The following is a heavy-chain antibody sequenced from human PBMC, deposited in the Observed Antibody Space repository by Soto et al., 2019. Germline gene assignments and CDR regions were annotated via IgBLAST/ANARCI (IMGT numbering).Heavy chain of an antibody. CDR2: IYYPGTT. CDR3: ARRVYSGSGRDYFDR. D-gene: IGHD1-26*01. J-gene: IGHJ4*02. CDR1: GGPISSSGHF. V-gene: IGHV4-39*01. Sequence: QLQLQESGPGLVKPSETLSLICSVSGGPISSSGHFWAWIRQPPGRGLEWLATIYYPGTTYYNPSLKSRLSISMDTSKDQFSLDLTSMTAADTALYFCARRVYSGSGRDYFDRWGQGSLVTVSS.